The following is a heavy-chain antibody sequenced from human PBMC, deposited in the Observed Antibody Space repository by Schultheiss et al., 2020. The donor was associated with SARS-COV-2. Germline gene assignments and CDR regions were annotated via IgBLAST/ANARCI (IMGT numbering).Heavy chain of an antibody. D-gene: IGHD3-22*01. CDR3: ARDSDTMIVVVMAY. J-gene: IGHJ4*02. V-gene: IGHV3-30*06. Sequence: GGSLRLSCAASGFTFSSYGMHWVRQAPGKGLEWVAVISYDGSNKYYADSVKGRFTISRDNSKNTLYLQMNSLRAEDTAVYYCARDSDTMIVVVMAYWGQGPLVTVAS. CDR1: GFTFSSYG. CDR2: ISYDGSNK.